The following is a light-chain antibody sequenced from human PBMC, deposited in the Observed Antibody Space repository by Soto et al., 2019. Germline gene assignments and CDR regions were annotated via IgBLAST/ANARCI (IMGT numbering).Light chain of an antibody. J-gene: IGKJ1*01. V-gene: IGKV1-5*03. CDR2: MAS. Sequence: DIQMTHSPSTLSASVGDRVTITCRASQRISSWLAWYQKKPGKAPKLLIYMASGLESGVPSRFSGSGSGTEFTLTISSLQPDDFATYYCQQYKSYSRTFGPGTQVEIK. CDR1: QRISSW. CDR3: QQYKSYSRT.